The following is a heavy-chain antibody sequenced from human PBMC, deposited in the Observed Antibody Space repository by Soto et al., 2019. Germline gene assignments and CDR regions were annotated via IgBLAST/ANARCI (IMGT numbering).Heavy chain of an antibody. V-gene: IGHV3-11*06. CDR2: SSSSSSYT. CDR1: GFTFSDYY. Sequence: PGGSLRLSCAASGFTFSDYYMSWIRQAPGKGLEWVSYSSSSSSYTNYADSVKGRFTISRDNAKNSLYLQMNSLRAEDTAVYYCARGTYYYDSSGYSDYWGQRTLVTVSS. J-gene: IGHJ4*02. D-gene: IGHD3-22*01. CDR3: ARGTYYYDSSGYSDY.